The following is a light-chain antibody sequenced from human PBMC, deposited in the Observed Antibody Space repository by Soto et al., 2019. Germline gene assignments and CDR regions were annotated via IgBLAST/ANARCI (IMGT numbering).Light chain of an antibody. Sequence: EIVMTQSPATLSVSPGERATLSCRASQSVSNNLAWYQQKPGQAPRLLIYGASTRATGVPDRFSGSGSGTEFSLTISSQQSEDFAVYYCQQYNTWWTFGQGTKVEIK. CDR2: GAS. V-gene: IGKV3-15*01. J-gene: IGKJ1*01. CDR1: QSVSNN. CDR3: QQYNTWWT.